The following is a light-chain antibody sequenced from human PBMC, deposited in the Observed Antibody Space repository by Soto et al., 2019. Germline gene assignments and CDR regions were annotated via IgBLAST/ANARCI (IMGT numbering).Light chain of an antibody. CDR1: QSISFY. J-gene: IGKJ1*01. CDR3: QQSYGMRQN. Sequence: DIEIAQSPSSLSASIGARVNITCRASQSISFYLNWYQQKPGKAPKLLIYTASNVQSGVPSRLSGSGSGTEFALTITSLQPQDIETYYCQQSYGMRQNFGQGTNVDIK. CDR2: TAS. V-gene: IGKV1-39*01.